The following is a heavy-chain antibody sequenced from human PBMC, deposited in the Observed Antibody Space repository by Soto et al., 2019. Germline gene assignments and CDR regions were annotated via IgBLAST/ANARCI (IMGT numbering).Heavy chain of an antibody. CDR3: AKVKAVAGKQFYYYYYGMDV. CDR1: GFTFSSYA. J-gene: IGHJ6*02. D-gene: IGHD6-19*01. Sequence: PGGSLRLSCAASGFTFSSYAMSWVRQAPGKGLEWVSAISGSGGSTYYADSVKGRFTISRDNSKNTLYLQMNSLRAEDTAVYYCAKVKAVAGKQFYYYYYGMDVWGQGTTVTVSS. V-gene: IGHV3-23*01. CDR2: ISGSGGST.